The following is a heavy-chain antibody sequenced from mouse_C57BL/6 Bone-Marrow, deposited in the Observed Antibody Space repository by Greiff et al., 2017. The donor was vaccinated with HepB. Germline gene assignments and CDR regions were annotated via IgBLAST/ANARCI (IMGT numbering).Heavy chain of an antibody. D-gene: IGHD1-1*01. J-gene: IGHJ1*03. V-gene: IGHV5-6*01. CDR1: GFTFSSYG. CDR3: ASPIYYYGSSYLYWYFDV. Sequence: EVQLQQSGGDLVKPGGSLKLSCAASGFTFSSYGMSWVRQTPDKRLEWVATISSGGSYTYYPDSVKGRFTISRDNAKNTLYLQMISLKSEDTAMYYCASPIYYYGSSYLYWYFDVWGTGTTVTVSS. CDR2: ISSGGSYT.